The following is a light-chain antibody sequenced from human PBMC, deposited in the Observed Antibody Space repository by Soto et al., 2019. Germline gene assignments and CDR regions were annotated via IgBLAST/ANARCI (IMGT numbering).Light chain of an antibody. V-gene: IGKV3D-7*01. CDR1: QSFSSSY. J-gene: IGKJ1*01. CDR2: ATS. Sequence: EIVMTQSPATLSLSPGERATLSCRASQSFSSSYSSWYQQKPGQPPRLLIYATSTRATGIPARFSGSGSGTDFTLTISSLQPEDFAMYFCQQYGSPPTTFGQGTKVDIK. CDR3: QQYGSPPTT.